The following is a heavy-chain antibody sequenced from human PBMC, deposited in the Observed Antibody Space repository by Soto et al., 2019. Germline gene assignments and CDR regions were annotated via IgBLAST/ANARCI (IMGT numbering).Heavy chain of an antibody. D-gene: IGHD1-7*01. CDR2: INSDGSIT. V-gene: IGHV3-74*01. CDR1: GFIFSSSW. Sequence: PGGSLRLSCAASGFIFSSSWMHWVRQAPGEGLVWVSRINSDGSITNYADSVKGRFTISRDNAENTLYLQMSSLRAEDTAVYYCARSLTGTDDYWSQGTLVTVSS. CDR3: ARSLTGTDDY. J-gene: IGHJ4*02.